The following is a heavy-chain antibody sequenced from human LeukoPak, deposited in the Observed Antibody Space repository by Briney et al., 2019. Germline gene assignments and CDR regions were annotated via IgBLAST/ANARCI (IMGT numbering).Heavy chain of an antibody. Sequence: GGSLRLSCAASGFTFSSYSMNWVRQAPGKGLEWVSSISSSSSYIYYADSVKGRFTISRDNAKNSLYLQMNSLRAEDTAVYYCATDSSGYYEFRYWGQGTLVTVSS. CDR2: ISSSSSYI. CDR3: ATDSSGYYEFRY. V-gene: IGHV3-21*04. CDR1: GFTFSSYS. J-gene: IGHJ4*02. D-gene: IGHD3-22*01.